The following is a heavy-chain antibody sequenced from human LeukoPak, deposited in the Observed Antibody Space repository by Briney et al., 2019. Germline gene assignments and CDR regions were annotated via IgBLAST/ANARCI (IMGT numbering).Heavy chain of an antibody. V-gene: IGHV3-33*01. CDR2: IWSDGSTK. CDR1: GFTFGDYA. CDR3: ARGSGGSPFDI. J-gene: IGHJ3*02. D-gene: IGHD1-26*01. Sequence: GGSLRLSCTASGFTFGDYAMSWVPQAPVKGLEWVAAIWSDGSTKDYADSVKGRFTISRETSKNTLYLDMNSLRDEDTAVYYCARGSGGSPFDIWGQGTMVTVSS.